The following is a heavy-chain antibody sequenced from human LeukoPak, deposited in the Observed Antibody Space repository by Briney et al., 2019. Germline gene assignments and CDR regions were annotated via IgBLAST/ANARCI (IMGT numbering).Heavy chain of an antibody. CDR2: INHSGST. CDR1: GGSLSGYY. D-gene: IGHD2-15*01. V-gene: IGHV4-34*01. Sequence: PSETLSLTCAVYGGSLSGYYWSWIRQPPGKGLEWIGEINHSGSTNYNPSLKSRVTISVDTSKNQFSLKLSSVTAADTAVYYCARGGARDLHHYYFDYWGQGTLVTVSS. J-gene: IGHJ4*02. CDR3: ARGGARDLHHYYFDY.